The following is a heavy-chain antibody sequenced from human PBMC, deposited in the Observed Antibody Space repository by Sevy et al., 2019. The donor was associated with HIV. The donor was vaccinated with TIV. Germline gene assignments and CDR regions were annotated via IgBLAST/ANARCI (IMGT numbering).Heavy chain of an antibody. Sequence: GGSLRLSCAASGFTFSSYAMHWVRQAPGKGLEWVAVISYDGSNKYYADSVKGRFTISRDNSKNTLYMQMNSMRAEDTAVDYCARVHKVAQIVVVPAAPFDTPRWGMDVWGQGTTVTVSS. V-gene: IGHV3-30*04. D-gene: IGHD2-2*01. CDR1: GFTFSSYA. J-gene: IGHJ6*02. CDR3: ARVHKVAQIVVVPAAPFDTPRWGMDV. CDR2: ISYDGSNK.